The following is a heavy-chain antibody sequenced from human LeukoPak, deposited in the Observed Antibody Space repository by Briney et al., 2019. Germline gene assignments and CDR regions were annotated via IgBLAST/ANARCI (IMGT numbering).Heavy chain of an antibody. CDR1: GGSVSSGTSY. Sequence: SDTLSLTCTVSGGSVSSGTSYWSWIPQPPAEGLEWIGYIYYSGCTNYNPSVKSRVTISVDTSKNQFSLKLSSVTAADMAVYYCARVEWFGELSRFDIWGQGTMVTVSS. J-gene: IGHJ3*02. CDR2: IYYSGCT. CDR3: ARVEWFGELSRFDI. D-gene: IGHD3-10*01. V-gene: IGHV4-61*01.